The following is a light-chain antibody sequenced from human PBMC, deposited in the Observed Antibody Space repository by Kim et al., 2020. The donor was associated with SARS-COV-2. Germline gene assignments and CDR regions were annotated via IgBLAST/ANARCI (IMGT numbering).Light chain of an antibody. J-gene: IGLJ2*01. V-gene: IGLV3-19*01. Sequence: SSELTQDPAVSVALGQTVRITCHGDSLSSYYATWYQQKPGQAPVLVIYDKNSRPSGIPARFSASYSGNTAFLTITGAQAGDDAVYYCNSRERGVNHVIFGGGTQLTVL. CDR1: SLSSYY. CDR3: NSRERGVNHVI. CDR2: DKN.